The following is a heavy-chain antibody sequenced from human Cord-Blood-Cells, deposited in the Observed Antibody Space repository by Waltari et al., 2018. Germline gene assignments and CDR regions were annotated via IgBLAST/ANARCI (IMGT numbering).Heavy chain of an antibody. V-gene: IGHV3-33*01. CDR1: GFTFSSSG. CDR2: IWYDGSNK. D-gene: IGHD6-6*01. Sequence: QVQLVESGGGVVQPGRSLRRSCAASGFTFSSSGMDWVRQAPGKGLEWVAVIWYDGSNKYYADSVKGRFTISRDNSKNTLYLQMNSLRAEDTAVYYCARDRPSSSFDYWGQGTLVTVSS. CDR3: ARDRPSSSFDY. J-gene: IGHJ4*02.